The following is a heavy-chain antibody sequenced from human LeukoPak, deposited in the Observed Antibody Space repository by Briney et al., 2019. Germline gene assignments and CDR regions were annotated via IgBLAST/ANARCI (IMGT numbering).Heavy chain of an antibody. J-gene: IGHJ5*02. D-gene: IGHD4-17*01. CDR3: AKGSGGFYGDEPQDFDP. Sequence: GGSLRLSCAASGFTFSSYAMSWVRQAPGRGLEWVSAISGSGGSTYYADSVKGRFTISRDNSKNTLYLQMNSLRAEDTAVYYCAKGSGGFYGDEPQDFDPWGQGTLVTVSS. V-gene: IGHV3-23*01. CDR1: GFTFSSYA. CDR2: ISGSGGST.